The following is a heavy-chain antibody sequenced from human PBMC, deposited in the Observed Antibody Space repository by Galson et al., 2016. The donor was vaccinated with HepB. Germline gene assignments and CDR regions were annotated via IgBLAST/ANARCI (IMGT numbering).Heavy chain of an antibody. Sequence: SVKVSCKASGYIFTNYAMYWVRQAPGQRLEWMGWISVVNGDTRYSHKFQGRVTFTRDTSASTVHIELSSLRSEDTAVYYCARFQSGWGDMDVWGQGTTVAVSS. V-gene: IGHV1-3*01. CDR1: GYIFTNYA. J-gene: IGHJ6*02. D-gene: IGHD6-19*01. CDR3: ARFQSGWGDMDV. CDR2: ISVVNGDT.